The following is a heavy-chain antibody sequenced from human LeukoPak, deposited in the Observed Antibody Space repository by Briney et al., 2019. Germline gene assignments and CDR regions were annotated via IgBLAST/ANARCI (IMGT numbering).Heavy chain of an antibody. Sequence: GESLKISCKGSGYSFPSSWIGWVRQMPGEGLEWMAIIYPGDSDTRYSPSFQGQVTISADKSISTAYLQWSSLKASDTAMYYCARLGIVPAATGYMDVWGKGTTVTVSS. J-gene: IGHJ6*03. V-gene: IGHV5-51*01. CDR3: ARLGIVPAATGYMDV. CDR2: IYPGDSDT. D-gene: IGHD2-2*01. CDR1: GYSFPSSW.